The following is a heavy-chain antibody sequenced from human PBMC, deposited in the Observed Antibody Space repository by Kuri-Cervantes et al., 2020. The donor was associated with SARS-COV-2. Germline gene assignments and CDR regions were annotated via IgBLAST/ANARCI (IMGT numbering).Heavy chain of an antibody. CDR3: TMGDWFDP. CDR2: IRSKANSYAT. CDR1: GFTFSDSA. Sequence: GESLMISCAASGFTFSDSAMHWVREASGKGLEWVGHIRSKANSYATAYAASVKGRFTISRDDSKNTAYLQMNSLKTKDTAVYYCTMGDWFDPWGQGTLVTVSS. D-gene: IGHD3-16*01. V-gene: IGHV3-73*01. J-gene: IGHJ5*02.